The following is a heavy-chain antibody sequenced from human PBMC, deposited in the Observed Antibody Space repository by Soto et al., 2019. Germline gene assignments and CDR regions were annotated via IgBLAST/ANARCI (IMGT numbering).Heavy chain of an antibody. CDR2: IYYSGST. CDR3: ARDRYGSGSYYHYFDY. V-gene: IGHV4-31*03. CDR1: GGSISSGGYY. D-gene: IGHD3-10*01. J-gene: IGHJ4*02. Sequence: SETLSLTCTVSGGSISSGGYYWSWIRQHPGKGLEWIGYIYYSGSTYYNPSLKSRVTISVDTSKNQFSLKLSSVTAADTAVYYCARDRYGSGSYYHYFDYWGQGTLVTVSS.